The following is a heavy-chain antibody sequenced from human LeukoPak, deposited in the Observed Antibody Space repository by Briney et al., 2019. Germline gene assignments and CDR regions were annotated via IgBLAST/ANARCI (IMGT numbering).Heavy chain of an antibody. CDR1: GFTFSSYG. Sequence: GGSLRLSCAASGFTFSSYGMNWVRQAPGKGLEWVSSISSSSSYIYYADSVKGRFTISRDNAKNSLYLQMNSLRAEDTAVYYCARDPLYTGYFDYWGQGTLVTVPS. CDR2: ISSSSSYI. CDR3: ARDPLYTGYFDY. D-gene: IGHD2-2*02. J-gene: IGHJ4*02. V-gene: IGHV3-21*01.